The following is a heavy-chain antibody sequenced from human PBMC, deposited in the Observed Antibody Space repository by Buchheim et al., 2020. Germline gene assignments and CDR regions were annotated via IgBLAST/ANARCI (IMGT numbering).Heavy chain of an antibody. CDR2: INPSGGST. CDR3: ARGKIGYCSGGSCRKAYYYGMDV. Sequence: QVQLVQSGAEVKKPGASVKVSCKASGYTFTSYYMHWVRQAPGQGLEWMGIINPSGGSTSYAQKFQGRVTMTRDTSTSTGYMELSSLRSEDTAVYYCARGKIGYCSGGSCRKAYYYGMDVWGQGTT. J-gene: IGHJ6*02. V-gene: IGHV1-46*01. CDR1: GYTFTSYY. D-gene: IGHD2-15*01.